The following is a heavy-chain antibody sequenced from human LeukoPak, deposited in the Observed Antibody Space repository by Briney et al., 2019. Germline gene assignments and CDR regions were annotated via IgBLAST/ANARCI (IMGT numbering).Heavy chain of an antibody. CDR1: GGSISSYY. CDR2: IYYSGST. CDR3: ARGPPQAYGSGSYYISQKNYYYYGMDV. J-gene: IGHJ6*02. D-gene: IGHD3-10*01. Sequence: SETLSLTCTVSGGSISSYYWSWIRQPPGKGLEWIGYIYYSGSTNYNPSLKSRVTISVDTSKNQFSLKLSSVTAADTAVYYCARGPPQAYGSGSYYISQKNYYYYGMDVWGQGTTVTVSS. V-gene: IGHV4-59*01.